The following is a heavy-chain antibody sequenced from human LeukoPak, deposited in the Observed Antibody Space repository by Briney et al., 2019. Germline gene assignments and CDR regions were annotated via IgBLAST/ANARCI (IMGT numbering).Heavy chain of an antibody. D-gene: IGHD6-13*01. CDR2: ISSSSSYI. CDR1: GFTFSSYA. J-gene: IGHJ4*02. Sequence: GGSLRLSCAASGFTFSSYAMHWVRQAPGKGLEWVSSISSSSSYIYYADSVKGRFTISRDNAKNSLYLQMNSLRAEDTAVYYCARDSSSWFPKDYWGQGTLVTVSS. CDR3: ARDSSSWFPKDY. V-gene: IGHV3-21*01.